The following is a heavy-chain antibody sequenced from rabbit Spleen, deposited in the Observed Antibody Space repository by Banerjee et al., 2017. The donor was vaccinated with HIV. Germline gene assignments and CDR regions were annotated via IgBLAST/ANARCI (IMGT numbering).Heavy chain of an antibody. D-gene: IGHD8-1*01. J-gene: IGHJ6*01. CDR3: ARDSGSSFSSYGMDL. CDR2: IEGGSSSFT. CDR1: GFSFSSSSY. Sequence: QSLEESGGDLVKPGSSLTLTCTASGFSFSSSSYMCWVRQAPGKGLEWIACIEGGSSSFTYFASWAKGRFTISKTSSTTVTLQMTSLTAADTATYFCARDSGSSFSSYGMDLWGQGTLVTVS. V-gene: IGHV1S40*01.